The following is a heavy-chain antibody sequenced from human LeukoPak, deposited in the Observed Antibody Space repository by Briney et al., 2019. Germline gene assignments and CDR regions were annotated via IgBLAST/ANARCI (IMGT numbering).Heavy chain of an antibody. CDR2: ISAYNGNT. CDR3: ARQEGRIDY. V-gene: IGHV1-18*01. Sequence: ASVKVSCKASGYTFTSYGISWVRQAPGQGLEWMGWISAYNGNTNYAQKLQGRVTMTRDTSTSTVYMELSSLRSEDTAVYYCARQEGRIDYWGQGTLVTVSS. CDR1: GYTFTSYG. J-gene: IGHJ4*02.